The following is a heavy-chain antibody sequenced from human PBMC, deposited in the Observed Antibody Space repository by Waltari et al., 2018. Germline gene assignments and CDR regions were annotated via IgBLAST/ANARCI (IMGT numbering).Heavy chain of an antibody. D-gene: IGHD3-3*01. Sequence: QVHLQQWGAGLLKPSETLSLTCGVYGVSFSTNYWSWIRQSPEKGLEWIGEINHSGSTNYNPSLKSRVTMSVDTSKNQFSLKLRSVTAADTAVYYCARGAARFLGDFDYWGQGTLVTVSS. CDR3: ARGAARFLGDFDY. CDR1: GVSFSTNY. J-gene: IGHJ4*02. CDR2: INHSGST. V-gene: IGHV4-34*01.